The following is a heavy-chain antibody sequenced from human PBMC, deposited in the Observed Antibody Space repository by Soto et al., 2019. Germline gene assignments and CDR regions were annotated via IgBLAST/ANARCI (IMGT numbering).Heavy chain of an antibody. Sequence: GASVKVSCKASGYTFTGYYMHRLRQALGQGLEWMGWINPNSGGTNYAQKFQGWVTMTRDTSISTAYMKLSRLRSDDTAVYYCARESGPWLPYYYYYGMDVWGQVTTVTVSS. CDR1: GYTFTGYY. D-gene: IGHD5-12*01. CDR2: INPNSGGT. J-gene: IGHJ6*02. CDR3: ARESGPWLPYYYYYGMDV. V-gene: IGHV1-2*04.